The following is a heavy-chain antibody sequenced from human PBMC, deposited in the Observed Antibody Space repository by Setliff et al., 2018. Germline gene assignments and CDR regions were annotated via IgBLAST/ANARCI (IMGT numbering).Heavy chain of an antibody. CDR3: LRLVRYCTKIACQATSGDEV. CDR2: ISAYNGKT. J-gene: IGHJ4*02. CDR1: GYTFTNYG. D-gene: IGHD2-8*01. V-gene: IGHV1-18*01. Sequence: GASVKVSCKTSGYTFTNYGITWVRQAPGQGLEWKGWISAYNGKTYFAQKFQDRITLTTDTSTNTGYLELRGLRSDDTAVYYCLRLVRYCTKIACQATSGDEVWGLGTLVTV.